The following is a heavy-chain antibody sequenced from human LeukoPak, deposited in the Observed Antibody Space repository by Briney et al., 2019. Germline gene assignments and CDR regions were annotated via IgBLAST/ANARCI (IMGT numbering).Heavy chain of an antibody. V-gene: IGHV3-15*01. CDR2: IKSKTDGGTT. J-gene: IGHJ5*02. Sequence: GGSLRLSCAVSAFPFSKAWMSWVRQAPGKGLEWVGRIKSKTDGGTTDYAAPAKGRFTISREDSKNTLYLQMNSLKTEDTAMYYCTSVGIWFGELEGLHHWGQGILVTVSS. CDR1: AFPFSKAW. CDR3: TSVGIWFGELEGLHH. D-gene: IGHD3-10*01.